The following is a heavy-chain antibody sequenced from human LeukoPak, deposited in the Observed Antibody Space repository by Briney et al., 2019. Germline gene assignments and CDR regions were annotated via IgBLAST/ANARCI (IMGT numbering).Heavy chain of an antibody. CDR3: ASGAVTPSLIY. J-gene: IGHJ4*02. CDR2: IYYSGIT. D-gene: IGHD4-23*01. V-gene: IGHV4-39*07. Sequence: NPSETLSLTCTVSGGSISSSSYYWGWIRQPPGKGLEWIGSIYYSGITYYNPSLKSRVTISVDTSKNQFSLKLSSVTAADTAVYYCASGAVTPSLIYWGQGTLVTVSS. CDR1: GGSISSSSYY.